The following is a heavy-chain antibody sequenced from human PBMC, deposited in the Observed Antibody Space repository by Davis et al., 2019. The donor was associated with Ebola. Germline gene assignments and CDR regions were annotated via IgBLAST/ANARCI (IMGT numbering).Heavy chain of an antibody. CDR2: INHSGST. D-gene: IGHD3-10*01. CDR3: ARVVLLWFGELLYYYYGMDV. V-gene: IGHV4-34*01. J-gene: IGHJ6*02. Sequence: SGTLSLTCAVYGGSFSGYYWSWIRQPPGKGLEWIGEINHSGSTNYNPSLKSRVTISVDTSKNQFSLKLSSVTAADTAVYYCARVVLLWFGELLYYYYGMDVWGQGTTVTVSS. CDR1: GGSFSGYY.